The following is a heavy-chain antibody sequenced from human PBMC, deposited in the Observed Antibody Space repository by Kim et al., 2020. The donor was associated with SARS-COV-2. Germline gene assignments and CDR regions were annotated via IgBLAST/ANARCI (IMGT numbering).Heavy chain of an antibody. CDR3: AKDHYYGSGSYFDY. CDR2: ISGSGGST. V-gene: IGHV3-23*01. Sequence: GGSLRLTCAASGFTFSSYAMSWVRQAPGKGLEWVSAISGSGGSTYYADSVKGRFTISRDNSKNTLYLQMNSLRAEDTAVYYCAKDHYYGSGSYFDYWGQGTLVTVSS. CDR1: GFTFSSYA. D-gene: IGHD3-10*01. J-gene: IGHJ4*02.